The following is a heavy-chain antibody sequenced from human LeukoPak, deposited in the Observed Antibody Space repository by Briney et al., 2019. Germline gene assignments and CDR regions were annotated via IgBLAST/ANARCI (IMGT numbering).Heavy chain of an antibody. J-gene: IGHJ4*02. CDR1: GYTFSSCA. CDR2: IDTKTGNP. V-gene: IGHV7-4-1*02. D-gene: IGHD3-22*01. CDR3: AIHPSDSSGYFSY. Sequence: ASVKVSCKASGYTFSSCAINWVRQAPGQGLEYMGWIDTKTGNPTYAQGFTGRFVFALDTSVSTAYLQISSLKAEDTAVYYCAIHPSDSSGYFSYWGQGALVTVSS.